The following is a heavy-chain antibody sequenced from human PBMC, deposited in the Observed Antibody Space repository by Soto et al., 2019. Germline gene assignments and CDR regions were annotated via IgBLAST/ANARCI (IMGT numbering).Heavy chain of an antibody. J-gene: IGHJ4*02. V-gene: IGHV1-3*01. CDR3: AREGSDILTGYHYPDY. CDR1: GYTFTSYA. D-gene: IGHD3-9*01. CDR2: INAGNGNT. Sequence: QVQLVQSGAEVKKPGASVKVSCKASGYTFTSYAMHWVRQAPGQRLEWMGWINAGNGNTKYSQKFQGRVTITRDTSASTAYMELSSLRSEDTAVYYCAREGSDILTGYHYPDYWGQGTLVTVSS.